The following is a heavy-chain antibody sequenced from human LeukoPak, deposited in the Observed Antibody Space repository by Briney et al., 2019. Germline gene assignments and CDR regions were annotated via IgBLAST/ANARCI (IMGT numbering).Heavy chain of an antibody. CDR3: ARGVVAATYYYYYYVDV. CDR1: GGSFSGYY. J-gene: IGHJ6*03. CDR2: INHSGST. V-gene: IGHV4-34*01. Sequence: SETLSLTCAVYGGSFSGYYWSWIRQPPGKGLEWIGEINHSGSTNYNPSLKSRVTISVDTSKNQFSLKLSSVTAADTAVYYCARGVVAATYYYYYYVDVWGRGTTVSVSS. D-gene: IGHD2-15*01.